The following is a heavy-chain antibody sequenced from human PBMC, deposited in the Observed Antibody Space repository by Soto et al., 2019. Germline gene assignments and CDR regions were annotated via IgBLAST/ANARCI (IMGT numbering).Heavy chain of an antibody. V-gene: IGHV4-31*03. Sequence: PSETLSLTCTVSGGSISSNIYYWSWIRQHPGKGLEWIGYISYSGSTYYNPSLKSRVTISVDTSKTQFSLKLSSVTAADTAVYYCARGHDYGGWFDPWGQGTLVTVSS. J-gene: IGHJ5*02. CDR3: ARGHDYGGWFDP. CDR2: ISYSGST. CDR1: GGSISSNIYY. D-gene: IGHD4-17*01.